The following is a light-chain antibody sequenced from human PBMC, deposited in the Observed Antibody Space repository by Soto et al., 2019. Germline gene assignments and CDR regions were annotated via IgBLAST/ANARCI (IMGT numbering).Light chain of an antibody. CDR1: SSDVGGYNY. CDR2: EVS. V-gene: IGLV2-14*01. Sequence: QSLLTHSASLSGSPGQSITISCTGTSSDVGGYNYVSWYQQHPGKAPKLMIYEVSNRPSGVSNRFSGSKSGNTASLTISGLQAEDEADYYCSSYTSSSTLPYVFGTGTKVTVL. CDR3: SSYTSSSTLPYV. J-gene: IGLJ1*01.